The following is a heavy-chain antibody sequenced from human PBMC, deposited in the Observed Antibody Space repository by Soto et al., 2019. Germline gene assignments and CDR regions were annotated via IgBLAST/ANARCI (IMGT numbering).Heavy chain of an antibody. Sequence: QVQLQESGPGLVKPSQTLSLICAVSGGSISSGGYSWSWIRQHPGKGLEWLGYIYYSGNTHYNASFKSRVTISMDTSKNQFSLKLSSVTAADTAVYYCARLVCGSANCTTFDYWGQGTLVTVSS. V-gene: IGHV4-31*11. CDR3: ARLVCGSANCTTFDY. J-gene: IGHJ4*02. CDR1: GGSISSGGYS. CDR2: IYYSGNT. D-gene: IGHD2-2*01.